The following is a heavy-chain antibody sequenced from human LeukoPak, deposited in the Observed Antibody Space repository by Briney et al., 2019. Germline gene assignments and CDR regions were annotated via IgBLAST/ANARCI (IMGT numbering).Heavy chain of an antibody. CDR2: IYYSGST. CDR1: VDSISSGDYY. V-gene: IGHV4-30-4*01. D-gene: IGHD3-3*01. Sequence: SQTLSLTCTVSVDSISSGDYYWSWIRQPPGKGLEWIGYIYYSGSTYYNPSLKSRVTISVDTSKNQFSLKLSSVTAADTGVYYCARYFRGGVVTHYYYYYGMDVWGQGTTVTVSS. J-gene: IGHJ6*02. CDR3: ARYFRGGVVTHYYYYYGMDV.